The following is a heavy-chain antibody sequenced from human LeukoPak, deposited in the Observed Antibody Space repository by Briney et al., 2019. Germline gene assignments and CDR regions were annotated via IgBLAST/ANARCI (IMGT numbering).Heavy chain of an antibody. J-gene: IGHJ4*02. Sequence: GESLKISCAASGFTFSDYSMHWVRQAPGKGLEWVSSISSGSTYKYSADSLKGRFTISRDNAKNSLYLQMNSLRAEDSAVYYCTRGPTLIGVAGTWPLDYWGQGTLVTVSS. D-gene: IGHD6-19*01. CDR1: GFTFSDYS. CDR2: ISSGSTYK. CDR3: TRGPTLIGVAGTWPLDY. V-gene: IGHV3-21*01.